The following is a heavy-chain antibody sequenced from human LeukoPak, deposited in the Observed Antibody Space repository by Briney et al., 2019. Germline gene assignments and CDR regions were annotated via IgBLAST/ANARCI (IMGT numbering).Heavy chain of an antibody. CDR3: ARVGRGYSGYVHARGSFDY. Sequence: PSETLSLTCAVYGGSFSGYYWSWIRQPPGKGLEWIGEINHSGGTNYNPSLKSRVTISVDTSKNQFSLKLSSVTAADTAVYYCARVGRGYSGYVHARGSFDYWGQGTLVTVSS. V-gene: IGHV4-34*01. CDR1: GGSFSGYY. D-gene: IGHD5-12*01. CDR2: INHSGGT. J-gene: IGHJ4*02.